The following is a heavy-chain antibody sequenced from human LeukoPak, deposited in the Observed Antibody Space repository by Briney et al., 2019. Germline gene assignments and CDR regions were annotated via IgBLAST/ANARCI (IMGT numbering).Heavy chain of an antibody. Sequence: GGSLRLSCAASGFTFSSYGMHWVRQAPGKGLEWVAFIRYDGSNKYYADSVKGRFTISRDNSKNTLYLQMNSLRAEDTAVYYCAKALAAAGTYDAFDIWGQGTMVTVSS. D-gene: IGHD6-13*01. CDR2: IRYDGSNK. CDR3: AKALAAAGTYDAFDI. CDR1: GFTFSSYG. V-gene: IGHV3-30*02. J-gene: IGHJ3*02.